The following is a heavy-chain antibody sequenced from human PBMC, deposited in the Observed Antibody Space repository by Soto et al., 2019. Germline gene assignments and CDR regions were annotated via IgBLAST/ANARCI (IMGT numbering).Heavy chain of an antibody. CDR1: GYTFTYRY. Sequence: ASVKVSCKDSGYTFTYRYLHWVRQAPGQALEYLGWITPNSGNTGYVQKFQGRVTMTRDTSAGTVYMQLSSLTSEDTAVYYCARDDSGFSGSHYIDYFNYWGQGALVTVSS. CDR2: ITPNSGNT. D-gene: IGHD1-26*01. V-gene: IGHV1-8*02. CDR3: ARDDSGFSGSHYIDYFNY. J-gene: IGHJ4*02.